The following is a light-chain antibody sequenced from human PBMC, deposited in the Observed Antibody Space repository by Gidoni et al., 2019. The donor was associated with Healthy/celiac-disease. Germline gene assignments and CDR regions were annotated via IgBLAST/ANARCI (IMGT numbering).Light chain of an antibody. V-gene: IGKV2-28*01. Sequence: DSVMTQSPLALPVTPGEPASISCRSSQSLLYSNGYNYLDWYLQKPGQSPQLLIYLGSNRASGVPDRFSGSGSGTNFTLKISRVEAEDVGVYYCMQALHTPQTFGQGTKLEIK. CDR3: MQALHTPQT. J-gene: IGKJ2*01. CDR2: LGS. CDR1: QSLLYSNGYNY.